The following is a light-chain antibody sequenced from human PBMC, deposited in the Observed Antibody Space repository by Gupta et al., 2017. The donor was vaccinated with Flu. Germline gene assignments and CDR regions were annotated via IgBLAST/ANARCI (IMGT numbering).Light chain of an antibody. CDR2: DVR. J-gene: IGLJ1*01. Sequence: QSATNSSTGTSGDGGGYNYVSWDQHPPGNAPKLLIYDVRKRPAGVPDRFSGSKSGNTASLTISGLQAEDEDDYYCCSFAGGFYVFGTGTEVTVL. CDR3: CSFAGGFYV. CDR1: SGDGGGYNY. V-gene: IGLV2-11*01.